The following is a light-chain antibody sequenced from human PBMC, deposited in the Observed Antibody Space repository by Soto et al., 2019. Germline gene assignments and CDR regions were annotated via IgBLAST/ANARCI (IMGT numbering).Light chain of an antibody. CDR2: GAS. J-gene: IGKJ4*01. CDR1: QRVCRNY. Sequence: EIVLTQSPGTLSVSPGERATLSCRASQRVCRNYLAWYQQKPGQAPRLLIYGASSRATGIPDRFSGSGSGTDCTLTISRLEPEDCAVYYCQQYASSPLTFGGGTKVETK. CDR3: QQYASSPLT. V-gene: IGKV3-20*01.